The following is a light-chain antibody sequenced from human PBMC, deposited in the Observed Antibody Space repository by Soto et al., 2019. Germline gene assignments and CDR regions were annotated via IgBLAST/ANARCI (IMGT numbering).Light chain of an antibody. J-gene: IGLJ1*01. CDR3: CSYAGSYTWV. V-gene: IGLV2-11*01. Sequence: QSVLTQPRSVSGSPGQSVTISCTGTSSDVGGYNYVSWYQQHPGKAPKLMISDVSKRPSGVPDRFSGSKSGNTASLTISGLQAEDEADYYCCSYAGSYTWVFATGTKLTVL. CDR2: DVS. CDR1: SSDVGGYNY.